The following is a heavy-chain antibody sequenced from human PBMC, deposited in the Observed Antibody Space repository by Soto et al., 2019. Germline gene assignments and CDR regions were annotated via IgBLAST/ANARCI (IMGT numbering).Heavy chain of an antibody. Sequence: SVKVSCKASGGTFSRHTISWVRQAPGQGLEWMGRIIPILGIANYAQKFQGRVTITADKSTRTAYMELSSLRSEDPAVYYCARERGNAYNWFDPWGQGTLVTVSS. J-gene: IGHJ5*02. CDR1: GGTFSRHT. CDR2: IIPILGIA. V-gene: IGHV1-69*04. CDR3: ARERGNAYNWFDP.